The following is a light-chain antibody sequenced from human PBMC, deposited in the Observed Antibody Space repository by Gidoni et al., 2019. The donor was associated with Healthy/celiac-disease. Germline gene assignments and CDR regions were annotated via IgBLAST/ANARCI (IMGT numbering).Light chain of an antibody. CDR2: QDT. J-gene: IGLJ1*01. CDR3: QAWDSNAEF. V-gene: IGLV3-1*01. CDR1: RLGDKY. Sequence: SYELTQPPSVSVSPGQTASITCSGDRLGDKYTYWYQQKPGQSPILVIYQDTNRPSGIPERFSGSNSGNTATLTISGTQALDEADYYCQAWDSNAEFFGTGTKVTVL.